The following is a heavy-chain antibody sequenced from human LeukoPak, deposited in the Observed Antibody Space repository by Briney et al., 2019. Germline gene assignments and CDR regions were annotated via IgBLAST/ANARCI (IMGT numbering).Heavy chain of an antibody. J-gene: IGHJ4*02. CDR2: IIPTLGIA. CDR3: ASSGSSGWYYFDY. D-gene: IGHD6-19*01. V-gene: IGHV1-69*02. Sequence: SVKVSCKASGGTFSSYTISWVRQAPGQGLEWMGRIIPTLGIANYAQKFQGRGTITADKSTSTAYMELSSLRSEDTAVYYCASSGSSGWYYFDYWGQGTLVTVSS. CDR1: GGTFSSYT.